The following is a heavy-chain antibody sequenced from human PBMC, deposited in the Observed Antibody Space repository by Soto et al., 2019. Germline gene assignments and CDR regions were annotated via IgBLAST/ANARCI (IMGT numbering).Heavy chain of an antibody. J-gene: IGHJ6*02. D-gene: IGHD3-3*01. V-gene: IGHV3-23*01. CDR1: GFTFSSYA. Sequence: GGSLRLSCAASGFTFSSYAMSWVRQAPGKGLEWVSAISGSGGSTYYADSVKGRFTISRDNSKNTLYLQMNSLRAEDTAVYYCAKWRFLEWFYTPYAMDVWGQGTTVTVSS. CDR2: ISGSGGST. CDR3: AKWRFLEWFYTPYAMDV.